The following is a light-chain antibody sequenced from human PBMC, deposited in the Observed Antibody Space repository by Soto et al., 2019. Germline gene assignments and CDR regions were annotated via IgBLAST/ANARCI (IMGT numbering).Light chain of an antibody. CDR1: QTISSW. V-gene: IGKV1-5*03. J-gene: IGKJ1*01. CDR3: QQYNYFWA. Sequence: DIQMTQSPSTLSGSVGDRVTVTCRASQTISSWLAWYQQKPGKAPKLLIYKASTLQSGVPSRFSGSGPGTEFTLSISSLQPDDFATYYCQQYNYFWAFGQGTKVDIK. CDR2: KAS.